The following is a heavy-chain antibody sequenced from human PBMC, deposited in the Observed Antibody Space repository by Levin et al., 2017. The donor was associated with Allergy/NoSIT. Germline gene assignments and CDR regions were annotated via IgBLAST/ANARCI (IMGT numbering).Heavy chain of an antibody. CDR3: AKKQGGTSGFSFDV. J-gene: IGHJ3*01. CDR2: ITGGGFNT. D-gene: IGHD1/OR15-1a*01. V-gene: IGHV3-23*01. CDR1: GFSISEYA. Sequence: GGSLRLSCAVSGFSISEYAMAWVRQAPGKGLEWVSEITGGGFNTYYGDSVKGRFTVSKDDSKDMLYLDLSSLRVEDTAVYYCAKKQGGTSGFSFDVWGQGTMVTLSS.